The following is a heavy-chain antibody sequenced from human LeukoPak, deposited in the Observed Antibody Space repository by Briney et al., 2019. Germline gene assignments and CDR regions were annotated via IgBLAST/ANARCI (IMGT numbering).Heavy chain of an antibody. CDR1: RFTFNKHG. CDR3: AKDRDPYSSGTWDS. Sequence: GGSLRLSCIAPRFTFNKHGMHWVRQAPGKGVEWVAVRSDDGSAQHYADSVRGRFTISRDNSKNTLSLQMNSLRPEDTAMYFCAKDRDPYSSGTWDSWGQGTLVIVSS. D-gene: IGHD3-22*01. CDR2: RSDDGSAQ. J-gene: IGHJ1*01. V-gene: IGHV3-30*18.